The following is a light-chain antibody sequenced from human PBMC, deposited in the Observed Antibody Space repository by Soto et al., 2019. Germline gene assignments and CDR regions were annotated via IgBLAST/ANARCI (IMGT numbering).Light chain of an antibody. Sequence: EFVLTQSPGTLSLSPGERATLSCRASQTVRNNYLAWYQQKPGQAPRLLIYDASSRATGIPDRFSGSGSGTDFTLTISSLEPEDFAVYYCQQRSNWPPFTFGGGTKVDIK. CDR3: QQRSNWPPFT. V-gene: IGKV3D-20*02. CDR1: QTVRNNY. CDR2: DAS. J-gene: IGKJ4*01.